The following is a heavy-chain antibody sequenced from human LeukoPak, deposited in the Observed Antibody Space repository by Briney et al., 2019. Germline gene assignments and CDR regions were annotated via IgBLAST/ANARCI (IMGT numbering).Heavy chain of an antibody. D-gene: IGHD6-13*01. Sequence: PGESLKISCKGSGYRFTSYWIGWVRQMPGKGLEWMGIIYPGDSDTRYSPSFQGQVTFSVDASISTAYLQLSGLRASDTAIYYCVRFGLTSSLDYWGQGTLVTVSS. J-gene: IGHJ4*02. CDR2: IYPGDSDT. CDR3: VRFGLTSSLDY. V-gene: IGHV5-51*01. CDR1: GYRFTSYW.